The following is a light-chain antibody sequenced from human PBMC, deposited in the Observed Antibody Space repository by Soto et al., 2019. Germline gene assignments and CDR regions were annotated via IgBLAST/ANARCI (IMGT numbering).Light chain of an antibody. CDR3: SSFASSNTWV. CDR1: SSDVGAYNY. V-gene: IGLV2-8*01. J-gene: IGLJ3*02. Sequence: QPVLTQPPSASGSPGQSVTISCTGTSSDVGAYNYVSWYQQHAGKAPKLVIYEVTKRPSGVPDRFSGSKSANTASLTVSGLXAEXXADYYCSSFASSNTWVFGGGTKLTVL. CDR2: EVT.